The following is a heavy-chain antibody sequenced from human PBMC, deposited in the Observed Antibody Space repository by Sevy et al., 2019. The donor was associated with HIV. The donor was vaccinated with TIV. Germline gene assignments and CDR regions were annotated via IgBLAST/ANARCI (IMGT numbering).Heavy chain of an antibody. CDR3: ARRYFDL. Sequence: GGSLRLSCAASGFTFDTYWMQWVRQAPGKGLEWVANIRQDGNEIYNADSVKGRFTISRDNAKESLYLQMTNLRVEDTAFYYCARRYFDLWGQGILVTVSS. J-gene: IGHJ4*02. V-gene: IGHV3-7*01. CDR2: IRQDGNEI. CDR1: GFTFDTYW.